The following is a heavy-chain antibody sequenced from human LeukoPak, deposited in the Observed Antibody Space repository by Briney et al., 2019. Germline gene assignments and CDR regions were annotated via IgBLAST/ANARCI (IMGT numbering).Heavy chain of an antibody. Sequence: GGSLRLSCAASGFTFTSYGMHRVRQAPGKGLEWVAVIWYGGSNKYYADSVKGRFTISRDNSKNTLYLQMNSLRAEDTAVYYCAKEKSLTISYYFDYWGQGTLVTVSS. CDR3: AKEKSLTISYYFDY. CDR1: GFTFTSYG. V-gene: IGHV3-30*02. CDR2: IWYGGSNK. D-gene: IGHD3-3*01. J-gene: IGHJ4*02.